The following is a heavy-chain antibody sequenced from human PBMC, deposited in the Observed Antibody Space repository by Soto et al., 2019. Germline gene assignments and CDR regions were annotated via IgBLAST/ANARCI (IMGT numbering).Heavy chain of an antibody. V-gene: IGHV4-59*01. CDR2: IYYTATT. J-gene: IGHJ6*02. CDR3: GSSSRYGMHF. CDR1: GDSIRGSY. D-gene: IGHD6-19*01. Sequence: SETLSLTCPVSGDSIRGSYWAWIRQPPGKGLEWIGYIYYTATTNYNPSLKSRVTISLDTSKKQFSLKLTSVTAADKAVYSCGSSSRYGMHFWGQGTSVTVAS.